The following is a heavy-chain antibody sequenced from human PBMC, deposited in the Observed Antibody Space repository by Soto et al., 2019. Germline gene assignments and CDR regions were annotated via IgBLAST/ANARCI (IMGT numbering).Heavy chain of an antibody. J-gene: IGHJ4*02. D-gene: IGHD6-19*01. V-gene: IGHV4-39*07. CDR3: ARELRRGSVWYWTDS. CDR1: GGSISSGDYY. Sequence: SETLSLTCTVSGGSISSGDYYWSWIRQPPGTGLEWIGEINHSGSTNYNPSLKSRVTISVDTSKNQFSLKLSSVTPEDTAVYYCARELRRGSVWYWTDSWGQGTPVTVSS. CDR2: INHSGST.